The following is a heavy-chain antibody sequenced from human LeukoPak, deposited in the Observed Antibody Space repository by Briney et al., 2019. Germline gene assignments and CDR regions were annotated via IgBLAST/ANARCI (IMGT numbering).Heavy chain of an antibody. Sequence: ASVKVSCKASGYTFTSYYMNWVRQAPGQGRERMGIINPSGGSTSYAQKFQGRDTMTRDTSTSTVYMELSSVRAEDTAVYYCARDRFESKGRYYDFWSGNPHSDYWGQGTLVTVSS. D-gene: IGHD3-3*01. J-gene: IGHJ4*02. CDR3: ARDRFESKGRYYDFWSGNPHSDY. CDR1: GYTFTSYY. CDR2: INPSGGST. V-gene: IGHV1-46*01.